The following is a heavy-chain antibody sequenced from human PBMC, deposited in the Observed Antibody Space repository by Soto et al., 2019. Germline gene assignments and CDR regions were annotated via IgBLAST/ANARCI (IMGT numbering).Heavy chain of an antibody. CDR2: IKQDGNEK. Sequence: EVQLVDSGGALVQPGESLRLSCAASGFTFSDYLMTWARQAPGKGLEWVATIKQDGNEKYYVASVKGRFTISRANAKNSLCLQMNGLRAEDTAVYYCAVGHGRGNWGQGTLVTVSS. CDR3: AVGHGRGN. V-gene: IGHV3-7*01. D-gene: IGHD3-10*01. CDR1: GFTFSDYL. J-gene: IGHJ4*02.